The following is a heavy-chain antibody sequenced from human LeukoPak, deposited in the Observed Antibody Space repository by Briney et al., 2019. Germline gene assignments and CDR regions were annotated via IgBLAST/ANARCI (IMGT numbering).Heavy chain of an antibody. J-gene: IGHJ4*02. CDR1: GGTFSSYA. Sequence: SVTVSCKASGGTFSSYAISWVRPAPGQGLEWMGRIIPILGIANYAQKFQGRVTITADKSTSTAYMELSSLRSEDTAVYYCASGDYGSGSYYYLGYFDYWGQGTLVTVSS. CDR2: IIPILGIA. CDR3: ASGDYGSGSYYYLGYFDY. V-gene: IGHV1-69*10. D-gene: IGHD3-10*01.